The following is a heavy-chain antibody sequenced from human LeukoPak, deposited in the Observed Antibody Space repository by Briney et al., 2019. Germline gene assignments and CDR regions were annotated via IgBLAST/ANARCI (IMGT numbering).Heavy chain of an antibody. CDR2: IRYDGSNK. Sequence: GGSLRLSCAASGFTFSTYGMHWVRQAPGKGLEWVAFIRYDGSNKYYADSVKGRFTISRDNSENTLYLQMNSLRAEDTAVYYCAKVRAGLVTIIEQWVQGTLVTVSS. D-gene: IGHD3/OR15-3a*01. CDR1: GFTFSTYG. CDR3: AKVRAGLVTIIEQ. J-gene: IGHJ4*02. V-gene: IGHV3-30*02.